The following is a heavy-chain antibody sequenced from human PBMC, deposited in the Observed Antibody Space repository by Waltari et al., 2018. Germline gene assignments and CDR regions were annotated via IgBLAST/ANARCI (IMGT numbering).Heavy chain of an antibody. V-gene: IGHV4-34*01. Sequence: QVQLQQWGAGLLKPSETLSLTCAVYGGSFSGYYWSWIRQPPGKGLEWIGEINHSGSTNYHPSLKRRVTISVDTSKNQFSLKLSSVTAADTAVYYCARGLSLYYYDSSGYYTVWGKGTTVTVSS. D-gene: IGHD3-22*01. CDR1: GGSFSGYY. J-gene: IGHJ6*04. CDR3: ARGLSLYYYDSSGYYTV. CDR2: INHSGST.